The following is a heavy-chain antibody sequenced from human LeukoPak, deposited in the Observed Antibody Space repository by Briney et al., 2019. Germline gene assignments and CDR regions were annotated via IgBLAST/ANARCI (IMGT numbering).Heavy chain of an antibody. D-gene: IGHD6-13*01. CDR1: GGSFSGYY. CDR3: ARHPRAAARYYFDY. J-gene: IGHJ4*02. Sequence: SETLSLTCAVYGGSFSGYYWSWIRQTPGKGLEWIGEINHSGSTNYNPSLKSRVTISVDTSKNQFSLKLSSVTAADTAVYYCARHPRAAARYYFDYWGQGTLVTVSS. CDR2: INHSGST. V-gene: IGHV4-34*01.